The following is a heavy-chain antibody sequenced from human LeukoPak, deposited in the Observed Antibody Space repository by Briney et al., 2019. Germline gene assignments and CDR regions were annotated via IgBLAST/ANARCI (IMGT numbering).Heavy chain of an antibody. J-gene: IGHJ6*02. CDR1: GGSISSSSYY. D-gene: IGHD2-2*01. V-gene: IGHV4-39*01. Sequence: SETLSLTCTVSGGSISSSSYYWGWIRQPPGKGLEWIGSIYYSGSTYYNPSLKSRVTISVDTSKNQFSLKLSSVTAADTAVYYCASLGYCSSTSCFPDVWGQGTTVTVSS. CDR3: ASLGYCSSTSCFPDV. CDR2: IYYSGST.